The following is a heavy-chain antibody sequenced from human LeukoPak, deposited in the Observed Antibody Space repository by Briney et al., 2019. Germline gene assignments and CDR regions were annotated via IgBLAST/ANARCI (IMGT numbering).Heavy chain of an antibody. J-gene: IGHJ6*02. CDR1: GGTFSSYA. Sequence: SVKVSCKASGGTFSSYAISWVRQAPGQGLEWMGGIIPIFGTANYAQKFQGRVTITADESTSTAYMELSSLRSEDTAVYYCVSSAAARLYYYYGMDVWGQGTTVTVSS. D-gene: IGHD6-13*01. CDR3: VSSAAARLYYYYGMDV. CDR2: IIPIFGTA. V-gene: IGHV1-69*13.